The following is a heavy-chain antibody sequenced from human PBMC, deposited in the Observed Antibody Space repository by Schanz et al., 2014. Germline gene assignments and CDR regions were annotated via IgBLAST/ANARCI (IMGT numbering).Heavy chain of an antibody. CDR3: ARNRGSGGQNWYFDL. D-gene: IGHD1-26*01. CDR2: ISSGGTTT. Sequence: QVQLVESGGGLVKPGGSLRLSCAASGFIFSDYYMAWIRQAPGKGPEYVSYISSGGTTTYHSDSVKGRFTISRDNTKNSLFLQLNSLRADDTAVYYCARNRGSGGQNWYFDLWGRGTLXTVSS. J-gene: IGHJ2*01. V-gene: IGHV3-11*01. CDR1: GFIFSDYY.